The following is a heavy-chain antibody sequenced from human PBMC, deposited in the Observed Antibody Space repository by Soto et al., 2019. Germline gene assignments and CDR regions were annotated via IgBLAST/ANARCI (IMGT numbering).Heavy chain of an antibody. CDR1: GYIFTGYY. J-gene: IGHJ4*02. CDR3: ARVGYSYGSHFDY. D-gene: IGHD5-18*01. CDR2: INPNSGGT. Sequence: ASVKVSCKASGYIFTGYYMHWVRQAPGQGLEWMGWINPNSGGTNYAQKFQGWVTMTRDTSISTAYMELSRLRSDDTAVYYCARVGYSYGSHFDYWGQGTLVTVSS. V-gene: IGHV1-2*04.